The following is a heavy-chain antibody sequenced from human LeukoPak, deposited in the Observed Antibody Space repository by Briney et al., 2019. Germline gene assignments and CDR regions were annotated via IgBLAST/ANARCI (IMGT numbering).Heavy chain of an antibody. V-gene: IGHV1-8*01. Sequence: GASVKVSCKASGYTFTSYDINWVRQATGQGLEWMGWMNPNSGNTGYAQKFQGRVTMTRNTSISTAYMELSSLRSEDTAVYYCASGRYCSSTSCSSWFDPWGQRTLVTISS. J-gene: IGHJ5*02. D-gene: IGHD2-2*01. CDR2: MNPNSGNT. CDR1: GYTFTSYD. CDR3: ASGRYCSSTSCSSWFDP.